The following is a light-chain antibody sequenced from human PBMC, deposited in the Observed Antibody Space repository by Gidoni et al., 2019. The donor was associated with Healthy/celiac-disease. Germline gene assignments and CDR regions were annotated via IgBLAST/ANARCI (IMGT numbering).Light chain of an antibody. CDR2: GAS. J-gene: IGKJ1*01. CDR1: QSVSSSY. V-gene: IGKV3-20*01. CDR3: HQYGSSPRT. Sequence: EIVLTQATGTLSLSPGARATLSCRASQSVSSSYLAWYHQKPGQAPSPLIYGASSRPTGILARFIGSGSGTNFTLTISRLEPDDFAVYYCHQYGSSPRTFGQGTKVEIK.